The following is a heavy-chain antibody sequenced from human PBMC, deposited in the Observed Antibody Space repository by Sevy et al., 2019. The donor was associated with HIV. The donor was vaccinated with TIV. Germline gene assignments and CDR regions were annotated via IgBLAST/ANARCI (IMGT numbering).Heavy chain of an antibody. CDR1: GYTFTGYY. J-gene: IGHJ4*02. CDR2: INPNSGGT. CDR3: ARVLHRYVGAARDY. D-gene: IGHD1-26*01. Sequence: ASVKVSCKASGYTFTGYYMHWVRQAPGQGLEWMGWINPNSGGTNYAQKFQGRVTMTRDTSISTAYMELSRLRSDDTAVYYCARVLHRYVGAARDYWGQGTLVTVSS. V-gene: IGHV1-2*02.